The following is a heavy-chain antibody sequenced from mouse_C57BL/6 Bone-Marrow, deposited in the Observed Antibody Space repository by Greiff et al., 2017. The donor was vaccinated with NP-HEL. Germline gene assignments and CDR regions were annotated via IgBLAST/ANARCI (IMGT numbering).Heavy chain of an antibody. CDR2: ISDGGSYT. V-gene: IGHV5-4*01. Sequence: EVQVVESGGGLVKPGGSLKLSCAASGFTFSSYAMSWVRQTPEKRLEWVATISDGGSYTYYPDNVKGRFTISRDNAKNNLYLQMSHLKSEDTAMYYCARAYYDPAWFAYWGQGTLVTVSA. J-gene: IGHJ3*01. D-gene: IGHD2-4*01. CDR1: GFTFSSYA. CDR3: ARAYYDPAWFAY.